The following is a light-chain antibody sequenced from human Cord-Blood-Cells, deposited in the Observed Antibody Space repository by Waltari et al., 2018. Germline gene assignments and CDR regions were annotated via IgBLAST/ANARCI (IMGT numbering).Light chain of an antibody. CDR2: AAS. CDR3: QQSYSTPIT. Sequence: DIQMTQSPSSLSASVGDRVPITCRASQSISSYLNWYQQKPGKAPKLLIYAASSLQSGVPSRFSGSGSGTDFTLTISSLQPEDFATYYFQQSYSTPITFGQGTRLEIK. V-gene: IGKV1-39*01. CDR1: QSISSY. J-gene: IGKJ5*01.